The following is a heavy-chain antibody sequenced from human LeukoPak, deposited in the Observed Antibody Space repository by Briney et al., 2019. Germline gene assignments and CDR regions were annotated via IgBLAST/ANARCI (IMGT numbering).Heavy chain of an antibody. D-gene: IGHD2-21*01. CDR2: IYYSGST. V-gene: IGHV4-59*01. Sequence: SETLSLTCTVSGGSISSYYWSWIRQPPGKGLEWIGYIYYSGSTNYNPSLKSRVTISVDTSKNQFSLKLSSVTAADTAVYYCASHRDPSTAWFDPRGQGTLVTVSS. CDR3: ASHRDPSTAWFDP. J-gene: IGHJ5*02. CDR1: GGSISSYY.